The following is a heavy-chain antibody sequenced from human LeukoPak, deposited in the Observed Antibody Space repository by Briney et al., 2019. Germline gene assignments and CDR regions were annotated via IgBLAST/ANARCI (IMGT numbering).Heavy chain of an antibody. D-gene: IGHD3-10*01. V-gene: IGHV4-34*01. CDR1: GGSFSGYY. J-gene: IGHJ4*02. Sequence: PSETPSLTCAVYGGSFSGYYWSWIRQPTGKGLKWIGEINPSGSTTYNPSLKSRVTISVDTSKNQFSQKLSSVTAADTAVYYCARHSGSGSYYIRPFDYWGQGTLVTVSS. CDR3: ARHSGSGSYYIRPFDY. CDR2: INPSGST.